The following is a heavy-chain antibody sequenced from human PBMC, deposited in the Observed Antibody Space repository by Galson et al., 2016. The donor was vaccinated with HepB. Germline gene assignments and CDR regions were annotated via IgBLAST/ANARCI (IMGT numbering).Heavy chain of an antibody. D-gene: IGHD2-2*01. CDR1: GFTFTFNTYY. V-gene: IGHV1-46*01. CDR2: INPSAGGT. Sequence: SVKVSCKASGFTFTFNTYYMHWVRQAPGQGLEWMGIINPSAGGTRSAQKFQGRVTMTTDTSTSTVYMGVSSLRSEDTAVYYCARTDCGSTTCPAVGWGQGTLVTVAS. CDR3: ARTDCGSTTCPAVG. J-gene: IGHJ4*02.